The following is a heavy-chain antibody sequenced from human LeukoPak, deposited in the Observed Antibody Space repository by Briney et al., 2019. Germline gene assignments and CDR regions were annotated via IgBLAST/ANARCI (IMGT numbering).Heavy chain of an antibody. CDR3: AKDIHTIFSTSTFDY. CDR2: ISYDGSNK. V-gene: IGHV3-30*18. J-gene: IGHJ4*02. CDR1: GFTFSSYG. D-gene: IGHD3-9*01. Sequence: PGRSLRLSCAASGFTFSSYGMHWVRQAPGKGLEWVAVISYDGSNKYYADSVKGRFTISRDNSKNTLYLQMNSLRAEDTAVYFSAKDIHTIFSTSTFDYWGQGTLVTVSS.